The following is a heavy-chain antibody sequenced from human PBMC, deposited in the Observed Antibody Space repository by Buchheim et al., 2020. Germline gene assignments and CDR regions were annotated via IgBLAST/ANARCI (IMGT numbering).Heavy chain of an antibody. CDR2: LYYSGSP. D-gene: IGHD6-13*01. J-gene: IGHJ4*02. V-gene: IGHV4-39*01. CDR1: GGSISSSSYY. CDR3: ARGIAAAGPFFDY. Sequence: QLQLQESGPGLVKPSETLSLTCTVSGGSISSSSYYWGWIRQPPGKGLEWNGSLYYSGSPYYNPSLKSRVTIPVDKPKDQFSLDLDYVTAASTAVYYSARGIAAAGPFFDYWGQGTL.